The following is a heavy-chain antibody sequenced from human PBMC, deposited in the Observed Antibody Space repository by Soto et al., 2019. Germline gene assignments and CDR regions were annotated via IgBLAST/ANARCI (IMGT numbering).Heavy chain of an antibody. J-gene: IGHJ4*02. V-gene: IGHV3-21*01. CDR2: ISSSGYI. CDR1: GFNFNSYT. CDR3: ARDPQLWPRNPDY. Sequence: GGSLRLSCAASGFNFNSYTINWVRQAPGKRLEWLSSISSSGYIFSTDSVRGRFTISRDNSKSTVYLQMSSLRAEDTAVYYCARDPQLWPRNPDYWGQGSLVTVSS. D-gene: IGHD6-13*01.